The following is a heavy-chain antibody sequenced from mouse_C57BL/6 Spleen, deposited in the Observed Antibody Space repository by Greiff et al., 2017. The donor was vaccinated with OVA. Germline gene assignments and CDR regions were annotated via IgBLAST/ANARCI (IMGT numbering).Heavy chain of an antibody. D-gene: IGHD1-1*01. J-gene: IGHJ1*03. Sequence: LLESGAELVKPGASVKISCKASGYAFSSYWMNWVKQRPGKGLEWIGQIYPGDGDTNYNGKFKGKATLTADKSSSTAYMQLSSLTSEDSAVYFCARCYGSSYWYFDVWGTGTTVTVSS. CDR3: ARCYGSSYWYFDV. CDR1: GYAFSSYW. CDR2: IYPGDGDT. V-gene: IGHV1-80*01.